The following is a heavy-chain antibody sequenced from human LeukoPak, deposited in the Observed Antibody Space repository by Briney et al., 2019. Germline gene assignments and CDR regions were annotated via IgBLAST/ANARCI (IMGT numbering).Heavy chain of an antibody. CDR2: IIPIFGTA. V-gene: IGHV1-69*13. CDR3: ARDGITMVPY. J-gene: IGHJ4*02. CDR1: GYTFTGYY. D-gene: IGHD3-10*01. Sequence: SVKVSCKASGYTFTGYYMHWVRQAPGQGLEWMGGIIPIFGTANYAQKFQGRVTITADESTSTAYMELSSLRSEDTAVYYCARDGITMVPYWGQGTLVTVSS.